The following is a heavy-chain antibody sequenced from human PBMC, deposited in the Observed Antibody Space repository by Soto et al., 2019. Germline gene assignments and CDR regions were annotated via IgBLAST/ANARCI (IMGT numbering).Heavy chain of an antibody. CDR2: IIPIFGAA. Sequence: HVQLVQSGAEVKKPGSSVKVSCKASGGTFSSYAISWVRQAPGQGLEWMGGIIPIFGAATYAQKFQGRVTITADESMPTAYMELSSWRYQYPAVYYRALEDESSPFDPWGQGALVVFAS. CDR1: GGTFSSYA. V-gene: IGHV1-69*12. J-gene: IGHJ5*02. D-gene: IGHD6-13*01. CDR3: ALEDESSPFDP.